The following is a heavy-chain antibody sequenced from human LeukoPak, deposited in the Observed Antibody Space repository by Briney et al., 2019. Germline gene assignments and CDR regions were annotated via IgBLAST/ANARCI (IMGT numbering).Heavy chain of an antibody. Sequence: GGSLRLSCAASGFSFGNYEMNWVRQSPGQGLEWISYITSTGFTTYYSQSVRGRFTISRDNAKNSLYLQMNSLRAEDTAVYYCARGYCSRGSCYFLITFDAWGQGTQVTVSS. V-gene: IGHV3-48*03. J-gene: IGHJ4*02. CDR3: ARGYCSRGSCYFLITFDA. CDR1: GFSFGNYE. CDR2: ITSTGFTT. D-gene: IGHD2-15*01.